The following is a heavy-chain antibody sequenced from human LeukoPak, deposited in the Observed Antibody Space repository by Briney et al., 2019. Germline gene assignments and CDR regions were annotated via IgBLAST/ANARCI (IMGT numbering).Heavy chain of an antibody. J-gene: IGHJ6*02. CDR1: GFTFDDYA. D-gene: IGHD5-12*01. CDR2: ISGDGGST. V-gene: IGHV3-43*02. Sequence: GGSLRLSCAASGFTFDDYAMHWVRQAPGKGLEWVSLISGDGGSTYYADSVKGRFTISRDNSKNSPYLQMNSLRTEDTALYYCAKDIERGGYQFPSLGYYYGMDVWGQGTTVTVSS. CDR3: AKDIERGGYQFPSLGYYYGMDV.